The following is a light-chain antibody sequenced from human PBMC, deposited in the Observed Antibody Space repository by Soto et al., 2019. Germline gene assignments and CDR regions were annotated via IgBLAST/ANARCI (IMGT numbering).Light chain of an antibody. CDR3: QQYQTYSQ. J-gene: IGKJ1*01. CDR2: KAS. CDR1: QSINTW. Sequence: DIQMTQSPSTLSASVGDRVTITCRASQSINTWLAWYQLKPGRAPKLLIYKASTLESGVPSRFSGSGSGTEFTITISSLQPDDFATYYCQQYQTYSQFGQGTKVEIK. V-gene: IGKV1-5*03.